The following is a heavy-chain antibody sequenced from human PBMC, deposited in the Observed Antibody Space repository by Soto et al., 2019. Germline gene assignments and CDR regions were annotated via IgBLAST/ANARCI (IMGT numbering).Heavy chain of an antibody. Sequence: PEKGQEWIGYIYYSRSTYYNPSLKSRVTISVDTSKNQFSLKLSSVTAADTAVYYCAIFFFIEEDSTRYDRSVSAVLGNGSSDL. D-gene: IGHD3-3*01. J-gene: IGHJ2*01. V-gene: IGHV4-31*02. CDR2: IYYSRST. CDR3: AIFFFIEEDSTRYDRSVSAVLGNGSSDL.